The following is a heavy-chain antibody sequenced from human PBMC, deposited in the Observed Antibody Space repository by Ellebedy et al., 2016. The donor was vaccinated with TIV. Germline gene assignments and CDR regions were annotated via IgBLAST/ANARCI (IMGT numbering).Heavy chain of an antibody. CDR1: GLTFSSYS. CDR2: ITSSSTYI. V-gene: IGHV3-21*06. CDR3: AREVVPAGIYYYYYMDV. J-gene: IGHJ6*03. D-gene: IGHD2-2*01. Sequence: GGSLRLXXAASGLTFSSYSMNWVRQAPGKGLEWVSSITSSSTYIYYADSVKGRFTISRDNAKNSLYLQMNNLRAEDTAVYYCAREVVPAGIYYYYYMDVWGKGTTVTVSS.